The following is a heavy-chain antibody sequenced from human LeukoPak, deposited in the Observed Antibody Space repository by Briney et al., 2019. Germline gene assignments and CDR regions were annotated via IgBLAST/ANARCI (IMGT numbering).Heavy chain of an antibody. J-gene: IGHJ4*02. V-gene: IGHV3-30*18. Sequence: PGRSLRLSCAASGFTFSSYGMHWVRQAPGKGLEWVAVISYDGSNKYYADSVKGRFTISRDNSKNTLYLQMNSLRAEDTAVYYCAKDGGGLPWHWGQGTLVTVSS. CDR1: GFTFSSYG. CDR3: AKDGGGLPWH. CDR2: ISYDGSNK. D-gene: IGHD3-3*01.